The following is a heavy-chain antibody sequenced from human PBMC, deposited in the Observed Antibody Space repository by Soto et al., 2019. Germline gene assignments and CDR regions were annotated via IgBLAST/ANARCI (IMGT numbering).Heavy chain of an antibody. Sequence: ASVKVSCKASGYTFTSYGISWVRQAPGQGLEWMGWINPNSGGTNYAQKFQGWVTMTRDTSISTAYMELSRLRSDDTAVYYCAKRTVGWYFDLWGRGTLVTVSS. CDR2: INPNSGGT. CDR1: GYTFTSYG. D-gene: IGHD4-17*01. V-gene: IGHV1-2*04. CDR3: AKRTVGWYFDL. J-gene: IGHJ2*01.